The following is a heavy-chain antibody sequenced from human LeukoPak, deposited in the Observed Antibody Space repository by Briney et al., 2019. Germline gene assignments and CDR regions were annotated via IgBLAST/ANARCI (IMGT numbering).Heavy chain of an antibody. CDR3: AKGKWLQLWFFDY. D-gene: IGHD5-18*01. Sequence: GGSLRLSCAASGFTFSSYTMNWVRQAPGKGLESISYISNNGSTIYYADSVKGRFTIARDNAKNSLYLQMNSLRAEDTAVYYCAKGKWLQLWFFDYWGQGTLVTVSS. V-gene: IGHV3-48*01. J-gene: IGHJ4*02. CDR2: ISNNGSTI. CDR1: GFTFSSYT.